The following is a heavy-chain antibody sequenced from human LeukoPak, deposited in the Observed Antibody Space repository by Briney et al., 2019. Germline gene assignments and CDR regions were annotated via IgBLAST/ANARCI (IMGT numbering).Heavy chain of an antibody. V-gene: IGHV4-30-4*01. J-gene: IGHJ4*02. CDR3: ARVGSATTVTLIDY. CDR2: IYYSGST. CDR1: GGSISSGDCY. Sequence: SQTLSLTCTVSGGSISSGDCYWSWIRQPPGKGLEWIGYIYYSGSTYYNPSLKSRVTISVDTSKNQFSLKLSSVTAADTAVYYCARVGSATTVTLIDYWGQGTLVTVSS. D-gene: IGHD4-17*01.